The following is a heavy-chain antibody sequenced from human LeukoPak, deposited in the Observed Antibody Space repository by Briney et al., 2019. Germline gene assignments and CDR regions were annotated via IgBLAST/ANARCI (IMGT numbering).Heavy chain of an antibody. Sequence: SETPSLTCTVSGGSITSSSYYWGWIRQPPGKGLEWIGSIYNSGSTYYNPSLKSRVTISVDTSKNQLSLMLSSVTAADTAVYYCARHDPDTSGYYFDYWSQGTLVTVSS. CDR3: ARHDPDTSGYYFDY. D-gene: IGHD3-22*01. V-gene: IGHV4-39*01. J-gene: IGHJ4*02. CDR2: IYNSGST. CDR1: GGSITSSSYY.